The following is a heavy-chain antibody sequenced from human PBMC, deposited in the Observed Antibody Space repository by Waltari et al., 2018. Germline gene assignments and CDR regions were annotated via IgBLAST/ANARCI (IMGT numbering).Heavy chain of an antibody. D-gene: IGHD5-18*01. Sequence: QLQLQESGPGLVKPSETLSLTCTVSGGSISSSSYYWGWIRQPPGKGLEWIGSIYYSGSTNYNPSLKSRVTISVDTSKNQFSLKLSSVTAADTAVYYCARTLLGYSYGLVPRDYWGQGTLVTVSS. CDR1: GGSISSSSYY. V-gene: IGHV4-39*07. CDR3: ARTLLGYSYGLVPRDY. CDR2: IYYSGST. J-gene: IGHJ4*02.